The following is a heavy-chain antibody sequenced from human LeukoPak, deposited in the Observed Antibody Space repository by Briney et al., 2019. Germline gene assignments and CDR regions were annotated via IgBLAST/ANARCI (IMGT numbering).Heavy chain of an antibody. CDR3: TTSSGWYENFQH. D-gene: IGHD6-19*01. CDR2: IKSKTDGGTT. CDR1: GFTFRNAW. J-gene: IGHJ1*01. V-gene: IGHV3-15*01. Sequence: GGSLRLSCAASGFTFRNAWMSWVRQAPGKGLEWVGRIKSKTDGGTTDSAAPVKGRFTLSRDDSRNTLYLQMNSLKTEDTAVYYCTTSSGWYENFQHWGQGTLVTVSS.